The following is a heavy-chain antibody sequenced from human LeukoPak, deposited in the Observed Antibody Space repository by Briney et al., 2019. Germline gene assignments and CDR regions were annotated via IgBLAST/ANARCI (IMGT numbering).Heavy chain of an antibody. CDR2: IIPILGIA. J-gene: IGHJ5*02. CDR3: ARGYCSGGSCYNNWFDP. D-gene: IGHD2-15*01. V-gene: IGHV1-69*04. CDR1: GGTFSSYA. Sequence: SVKVSCKASGGTFSSYAISWVRQAPGQGLEWMGRIIPILGIANYAQKFQGRVTITADRSTSTAYMELSSLRSEDTAVYYCARGYCSGGSCYNNWFDPWGQGTLVTVSS.